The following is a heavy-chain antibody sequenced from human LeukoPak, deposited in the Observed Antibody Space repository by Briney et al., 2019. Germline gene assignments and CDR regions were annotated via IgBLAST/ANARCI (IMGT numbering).Heavy chain of an antibody. Sequence: ASVKVSCKASEYPFSRSVIHWVRQAPGQRLEWMGWINAGNGDTEYSQNFQGRVTITGDTSASTAYMELSSLRSEDTSVYYCATISRGIAVDHDAFDVWGQGTMVTVSS. D-gene: IGHD6-19*01. J-gene: IGHJ3*01. CDR2: INAGNGDT. V-gene: IGHV1-3*01. CDR3: ATISRGIAVDHDAFDV. CDR1: EYPFSRSV.